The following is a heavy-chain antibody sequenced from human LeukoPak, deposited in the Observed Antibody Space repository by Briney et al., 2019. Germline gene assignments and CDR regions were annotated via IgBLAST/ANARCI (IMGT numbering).Heavy chain of an antibody. CDR2: FDPEDGET. V-gene: IGHV1-24*01. J-gene: IGHJ6*03. D-gene: IGHD2-2*01. Sequence: ASVTVSCKVSGYTLTELSMHWVRQAPGKGLEWMGGFDPEDGETIYAQKFQGRVTMTEDTSTDTAYMELSSLRSEDTAVYYCATDGGSTSYYYYMDVWGKGTTVTVSS. CDR1: GYTLTELS. CDR3: ATDGGSTSYYYYMDV.